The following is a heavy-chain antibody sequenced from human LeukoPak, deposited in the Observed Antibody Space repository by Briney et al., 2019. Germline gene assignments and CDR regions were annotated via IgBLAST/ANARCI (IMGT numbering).Heavy chain of an antibody. CDR2: ISSSGSTI. D-gene: IGHD3-16*01. J-gene: IGHJ3*01. CDR3: ATSTIAPYLLRSAFDV. V-gene: IGHV3-48*03. Sequence: PGGSLRLSCAASGFTFSSYEMNWVRQAPGKGLEWVSYISSSGSTIYYADSVKGRFTISRDNAKNSLYLQMNSLRAEDTAVYYCATSTIAPYLLRSAFDVWGQGTMVTVSS. CDR1: GFTFSSYE.